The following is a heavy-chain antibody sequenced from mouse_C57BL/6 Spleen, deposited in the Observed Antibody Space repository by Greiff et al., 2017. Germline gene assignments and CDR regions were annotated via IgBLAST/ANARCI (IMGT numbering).Heavy chain of an antibody. CDR1: GYTFTSYW. V-gene: IGHV1-72*01. CDR2: IDPNSGGT. CDR3: ASVLQRFFYAMDY. Sequence: VQLLQPGAELVKPGASVKLSCKASGYTFTSYWMHWVKQRPGRGLEWIGRIDPNSGGTKYNEKFKSKATLTVDKPSSTAYMQLSSLTSEDSAVYYCASVLQRFFYAMDYWGQGTSVTVSS. D-gene: IGHD1-1*01. J-gene: IGHJ4*01.